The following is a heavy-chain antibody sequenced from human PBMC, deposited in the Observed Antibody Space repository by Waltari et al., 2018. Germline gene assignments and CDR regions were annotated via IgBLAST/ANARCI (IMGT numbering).Heavy chain of an antibody. V-gene: IGHV1-3*01. CDR3: ARDGGVTTVDY. CDR2: INAGNGNT. J-gene: IGHJ4*02. Sequence: QVQLVQSGAEVKKPGASVKVSCKASGYTFTSYGISWVRQAPGQRLEWMGWINAGNGNTKYSQKFQGRVTITRDTSASTAYMELSSLRSEDTAVYYCARDGGVTTVDYWGQGTLVTVSS. CDR1: GYTFTSYG. D-gene: IGHD4-17*01.